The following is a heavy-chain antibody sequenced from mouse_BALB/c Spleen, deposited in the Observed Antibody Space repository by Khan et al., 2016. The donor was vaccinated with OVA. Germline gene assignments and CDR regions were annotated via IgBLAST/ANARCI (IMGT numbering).Heavy chain of an antibody. V-gene: IGHV5-6*01. J-gene: IGHJ3*01. Sequence: EVQVVESGGDLVKPGGSLKLSCAASGFTFSSYSMSWVRQTPDKRLEWVATISSGADYTYYPDSVKGRFTISRDNAKNTLYLQMSSLKAEDTAMYYGASHLTGSFAYWGQGTLVTVSA. D-gene: IGHD4-1*01. CDR3: ASHLTGSFAY. CDR2: ISSGADYT. CDR1: GFTFSSYS.